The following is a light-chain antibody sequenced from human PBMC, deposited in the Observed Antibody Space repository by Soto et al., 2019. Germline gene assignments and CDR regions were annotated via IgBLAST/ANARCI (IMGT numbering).Light chain of an antibody. Sequence: ETVMTQSPATLSVSPGEGATLSCRASQGVSSNLAWYQQKPGQAPRLLIYGASTRATGIPARFSGSGSVTEFTLTISSLQSEDFAFYYCQQYNTWPRTFGQGTKVEIK. CDR3: QQYNTWPRT. CDR2: GAS. V-gene: IGKV3-15*01. CDR1: QGVSSN. J-gene: IGKJ1*01.